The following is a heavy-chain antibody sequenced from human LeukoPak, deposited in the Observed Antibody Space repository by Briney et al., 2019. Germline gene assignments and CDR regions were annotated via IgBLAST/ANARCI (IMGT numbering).Heavy chain of an antibody. V-gene: IGHV3-30*18. Sequence: PGGSLRLSCAASGFIFSSYGMHWVRQAPGKGLEWVEVISYDGSNKYYADSVKGRFTISRDNSKNTLYLQMNSLRAEDTAVYYCAKEMGVAAAGLDAFDIWGQGTMVTVSS. CDR3: AKEMGVAAAGLDAFDI. J-gene: IGHJ3*02. CDR1: GFIFSSYG. D-gene: IGHD6-13*01. CDR2: ISYDGSNK.